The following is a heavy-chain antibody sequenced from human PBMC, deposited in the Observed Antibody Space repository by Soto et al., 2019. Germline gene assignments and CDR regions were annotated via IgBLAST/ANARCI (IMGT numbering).Heavy chain of an antibody. J-gene: IGHJ4*02. CDR2: INSDGSST. D-gene: IGHD2-2*01. Sequence: PGGSLRLSCAASGFTVSSYGMHWVRQAPGKGLVWVSRINSDGSSTSYADSVKGRFTISRDNAKNTLYLQMNSLTAADTAVYYCARGLPYQLLPDSSVCYFDYWGQGTLVTVSS. CDR1: GFTVSSYG. CDR3: ARGLPYQLLPDSSVCYFDY. V-gene: IGHV3-74*01.